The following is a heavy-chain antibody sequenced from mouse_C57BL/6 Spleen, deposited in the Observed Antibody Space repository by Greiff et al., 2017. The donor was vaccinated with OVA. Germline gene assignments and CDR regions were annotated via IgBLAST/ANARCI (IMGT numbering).Heavy chain of an antibody. V-gene: IGHV1-80*01. J-gene: IGHJ2*01. Sequence: QVQLQQSGAELVKPGASVKISCKASGYAFSSYWMNWVKQRPGKGLEWIGQIYPGDGDTNYNGKFKGKATLTADKSSSTAYMQLSSLTSEDSAVYFCARTTAPYYFDYWGQSTTLTVSS. D-gene: IGHD1-2*01. CDR1: GYAFSSYW. CDR2: IYPGDGDT. CDR3: ARTTAPYYFDY.